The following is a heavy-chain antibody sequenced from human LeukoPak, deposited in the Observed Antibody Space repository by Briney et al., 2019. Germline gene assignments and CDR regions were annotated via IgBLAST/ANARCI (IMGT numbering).Heavy chain of an antibody. CDR3: ARDITMVRGPGL. CDR2: IYYSGST. V-gene: IGHV4-59*01. Sequence: PSETLSLTCTVSGGSISSYYWSWIRQPPGKGLGWIGYIYYSGSTNYNPSLKSRVTISVDTSKNQFSLKLSSVTAADTAVYYCARDITMVRGPGLWGQGTLVTVSS. J-gene: IGHJ4*02. CDR1: GGSISSYY. D-gene: IGHD3-10*01.